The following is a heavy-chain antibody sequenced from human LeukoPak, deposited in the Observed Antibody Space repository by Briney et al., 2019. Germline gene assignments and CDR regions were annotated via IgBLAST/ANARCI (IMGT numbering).Heavy chain of an antibody. CDR1: GGSISSGGYY. D-gene: IGHD5-18*01. CDR2: IYYSGST. CDR3: ATSVLRGYSYGPYFDY. J-gene: IGHJ4*02. V-gene: IGHV4-31*03. Sequence: SETLSLTCTVSGGSISSGGYYWSWIRQYPGKGLEWIGYIYYSGSTYYNPSLKSRVTISVDTSKNQFSLKLSSVTAADTAVYYCATSVLRGYSYGPYFDYWGQGTLVTVSS.